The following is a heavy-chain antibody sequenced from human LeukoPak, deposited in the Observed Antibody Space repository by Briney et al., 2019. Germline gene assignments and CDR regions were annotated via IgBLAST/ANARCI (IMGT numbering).Heavy chain of an antibody. V-gene: IGHV3-20*01. CDR2: INWNGGST. J-gene: IGHJ4*02. CDR3: ARGTIGDYLDY. Sequence: PGGSLRLPCAASGFTFYDYGMLWLPQAPGKGLEGVSGINWNGGSTGYADSVKGRFTISRDNAKNSLYLQMSSLRAEDTALYHCARGTIGDYLDYWGQGTLVTVSS. CDR1: GFTFYDYG. D-gene: IGHD4-17*01.